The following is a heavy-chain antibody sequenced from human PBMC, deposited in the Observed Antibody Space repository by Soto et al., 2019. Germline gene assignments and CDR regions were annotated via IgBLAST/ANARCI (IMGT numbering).Heavy chain of an antibody. V-gene: IGHV4-34*01. CDR1: GGSFSGYY. D-gene: IGHD3-9*01. CDR3: ARFTPYYDILTGYYYWFDP. CDR2: INHSGST. J-gene: IGHJ5*02. Sequence: QVQLQQWGAGLLKPSETLSLTCAVYGGSFSGYYWSWIRQPPGKGLEWIGEINHSGSTNYNPSLKSRVTISVDTSTNKFSLKLSSVTAADTAVYYCARFTPYYDILTGYYYWFDPWGQGTLVTVSS.